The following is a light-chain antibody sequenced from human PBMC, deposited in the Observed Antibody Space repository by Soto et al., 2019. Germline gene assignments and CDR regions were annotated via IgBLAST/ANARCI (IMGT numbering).Light chain of an antibody. J-gene: IGLJ1*01. CDR1: NIGIKS. CDR3: QVWDDISDHYV. Sequence: SYELTQPPSVSVAPGETARITCGGSNIGIKSGHWYQQRPGRAPVVVIHYDSDRPSGIPERFSGSNSGITATLTISRVEAEDEADYYCQVWDDISDHYVFGTGTKLTVL. CDR2: YDS. V-gene: IGLV3-21*04.